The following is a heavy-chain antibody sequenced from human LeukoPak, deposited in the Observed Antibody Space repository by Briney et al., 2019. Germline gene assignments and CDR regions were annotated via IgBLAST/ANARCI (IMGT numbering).Heavy chain of an antibody. V-gene: IGHV1-69*05. CDR3: ARVDTSLGELSLGY. Sequence: SVKVSCKASGGTFSSYAISWVRQAPGQGPEWMGGIIPIFGTANYAQKFQGRVTITTDESTSTAYMELSSLRSEDTAVYYCARVDTSLGELSLGYWGQGTLVTVSS. D-gene: IGHD3-16*02. CDR1: GGTFSSYA. CDR2: IIPIFGTA. J-gene: IGHJ4*02.